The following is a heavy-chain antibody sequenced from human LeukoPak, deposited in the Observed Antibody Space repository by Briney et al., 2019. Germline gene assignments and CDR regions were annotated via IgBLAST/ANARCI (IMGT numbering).Heavy chain of an antibody. J-gene: IGHJ4*02. D-gene: IGHD6-19*01. Sequence: GGSLRLSCAASGFTFANYWMIWVRQAPGKGLEWVANIKQDGSDKYYVDSVKGRFIISRDISKNTLYLQMNSLRAEDTAVYYCAKSPGLSRQGVEYWGQGTLVTVSP. CDR1: GFTFANYW. CDR3: AKSPGLSRQGVEY. V-gene: IGHV3-7*05. CDR2: IKQDGSDK.